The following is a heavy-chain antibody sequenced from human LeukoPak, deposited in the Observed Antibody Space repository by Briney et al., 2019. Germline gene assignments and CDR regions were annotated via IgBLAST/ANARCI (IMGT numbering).Heavy chain of an antibody. Sequence: ASVKVSCKASGYTFTGYYMHWVRQAPGQGLEWMGWINPNSGGTNYAQRFQGRVTMTRDTSISTAYMELSRLRSDDTAVYYCAREWKGYCSGGSCYVIWSNAFDIWGQGTMVTVSS. CDR3: AREWKGYCSGGSCYVIWSNAFDI. D-gene: IGHD2-15*01. J-gene: IGHJ3*02. CDR1: GYTFTGYY. CDR2: INPNSGGT. V-gene: IGHV1-2*02.